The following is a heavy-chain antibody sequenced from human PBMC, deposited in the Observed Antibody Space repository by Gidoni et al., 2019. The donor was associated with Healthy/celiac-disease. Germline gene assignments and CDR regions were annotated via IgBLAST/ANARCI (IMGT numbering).Heavy chain of an antibody. D-gene: IGHD3-22*01. V-gene: IGHV3-23*04. CDR2: ISGSGGST. J-gene: IGHJ3*02. CDR3: AKDHPPHYDSSGYYPDAFDI. Sequence: EVQLVESGGGLVQPGGSLRLSCAASGFTFSSYAMRWVRQAPGKGLEWVSAISGSGGSTYYADSVKGRFTISRDNSKNTLYLQMNSLRAEDTAVYYCAKDHPPHYDSSGYYPDAFDIWGQGTMVTVSS. CDR1: GFTFSSYA.